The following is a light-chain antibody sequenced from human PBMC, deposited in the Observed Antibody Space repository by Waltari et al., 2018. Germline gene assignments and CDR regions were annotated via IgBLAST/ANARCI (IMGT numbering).Light chain of an antibody. CDR1: QSVSVY. J-gene: IGKJ1*01. Sequence: EVVSTQSPATLSLSPGERATLSCRASQSVSVYLAWYQQKPGQAPRLLIYDASDRATGVPARFSGSGSGTDFTLTISSLEPEDFAVYYCQQRTDRPPVTFGQGTRVEMK. CDR3: QQRTDRPPVT. CDR2: DAS. V-gene: IGKV3-11*01.